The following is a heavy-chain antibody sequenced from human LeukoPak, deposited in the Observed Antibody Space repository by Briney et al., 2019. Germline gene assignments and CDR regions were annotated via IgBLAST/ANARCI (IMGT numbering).Heavy chain of an antibody. CDR3: ARDYSGYALGDYFDY. Sequence: LSLTCTVSGGSISSGNYYWSWIRQAPGKGLEWVSYISSSGSTIYYADSVKGRFTISRDNAKNSLYLQMNSLRAEDTAVYYCARDYSGYALGDYFDYWGQGTLVTVSS. CDR1: GGSISSGNYY. V-gene: IGHV3-11*01. D-gene: IGHD5-12*01. J-gene: IGHJ4*02. CDR2: ISSSGSTI.